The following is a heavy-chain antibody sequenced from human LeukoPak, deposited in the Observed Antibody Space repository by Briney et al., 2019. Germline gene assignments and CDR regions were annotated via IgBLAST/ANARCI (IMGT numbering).Heavy chain of an antibody. CDR2: IYYSGST. V-gene: IGHV4-61*08. Sequence: SETLSLTCTVSGDSISSGDYYWSWIRQPPGKGLEWIGYIYYSGSTNYDPSLKSRVTISVDTSKNQFSLKLSSVTAADTAVYYCARGKSRYDYWGQGTLVTVSS. J-gene: IGHJ4*02. CDR3: ARGKSRYDY. D-gene: IGHD3-9*01. CDR1: GDSISSGDYY.